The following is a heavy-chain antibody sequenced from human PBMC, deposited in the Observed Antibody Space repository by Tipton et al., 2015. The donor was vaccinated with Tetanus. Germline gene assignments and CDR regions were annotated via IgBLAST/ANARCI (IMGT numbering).Heavy chain of an antibody. CDR1: GFIFRNYK. V-gene: IGHV3-21*01. D-gene: IGHD3-10*01. Sequence: SLRLSCEVSGFIFRNYKMNWVRQAPGKGPEWISSISSTTSYIYYAGSVKGRFTISRDNAKNSLYLHMNSLRAEDTAVYYCASGGTLDYWGRGTLVTVSS. CDR2: ISSTTSYI. CDR3: ASGGTLDY. J-gene: IGHJ2*01.